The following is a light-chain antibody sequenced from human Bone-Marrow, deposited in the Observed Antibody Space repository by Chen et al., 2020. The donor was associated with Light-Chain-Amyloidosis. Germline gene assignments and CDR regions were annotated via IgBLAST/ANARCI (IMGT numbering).Light chain of an antibody. CDR2: KVS. CDR3: MQATRWPYT. J-gene: IGKJ2*01. Sequence: DVVMTQSPLSQPVTLGQPASVSCRSSQSLVHSDGNTYLNWFKQRPGQSPRRLIYKVSNRDSGVPDTFSSSVSATDFTLEISRVEAEDVGVYCCMQATRWPYTFGQGTKLEIK. V-gene: IGKV2-30*02. CDR1: QSLVHSDGNTY.